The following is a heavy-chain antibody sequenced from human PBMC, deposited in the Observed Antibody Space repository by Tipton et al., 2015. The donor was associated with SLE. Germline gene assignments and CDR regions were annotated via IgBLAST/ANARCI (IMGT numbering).Heavy chain of an antibody. J-gene: IGHJ4*02. Sequence: LRLSCTVSGGSISSGSYYWSWIRQPAGKGLEWIGRIYTSGSTNYNPSLKSRVTISVDTSKNHFSLKLSSVTAADTAVYYCARDLAYCSSTSCFDYFDYWGQGTLVTVSS. D-gene: IGHD2-2*01. CDR2: IYTSGST. CDR1: GGSISSGSYY. V-gene: IGHV4-61*02. CDR3: ARDLAYCSSTSCFDYFDY.